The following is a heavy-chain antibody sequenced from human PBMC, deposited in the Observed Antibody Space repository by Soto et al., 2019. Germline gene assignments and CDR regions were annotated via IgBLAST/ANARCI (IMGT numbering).Heavy chain of an antibody. CDR1: GYRFTSYW. CDR2: IYPGDSDT. CDR3: ARHFYSGYDRGGWFDP. V-gene: IGHV5-51*01. Sequence: PGESLKISCKGSGYRFTSYWIAWVRQMPGKGLEWMGIIYPGDSDTRYSPSFQGQVTISADKSITTAYLQWSSLKASDTAIYYCARHFYSGYDRGGWFDPCGQGTLVTVSS. J-gene: IGHJ5*02. D-gene: IGHD5-12*01.